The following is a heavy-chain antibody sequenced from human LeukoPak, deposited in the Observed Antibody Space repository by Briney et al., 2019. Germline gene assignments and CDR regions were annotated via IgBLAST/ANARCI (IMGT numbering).Heavy chain of an antibody. J-gene: IGHJ6*03. V-gene: IGHV4-59*01. CDR2: IYYSGST. Sequence: SETLSLTCTVSGGSISSYYWSWIRQPPGKGLEWIGYIYYSGSTNYNPSLKSRVTISVDMSKNQFSLKLSSVTAADTAVYYCAREAYYYYYMDVWGKGTTVTVSS. CDR3: AREAYYYYYMDV. CDR1: GGSISSYY.